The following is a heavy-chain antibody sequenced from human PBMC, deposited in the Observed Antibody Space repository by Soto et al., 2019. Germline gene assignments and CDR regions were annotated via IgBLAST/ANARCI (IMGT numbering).Heavy chain of an antibody. Sequence: ESLKISCTGFGYTFTTFWISWVRQMPGKGLEWMGRIDPRDSYVTYSPSFEGHVNISVDKSISTAYLQWGSLKASDTAMYYCASIYCTTTTCDSWLDPWGQGTLVTVSS. CDR2: IDPRDSYV. V-gene: IGHV5-10-1*01. CDR1: GYTFTTFW. D-gene: IGHD2-2*01. J-gene: IGHJ5*02. CDR3: ASIYCTTTTCDSWLDP.